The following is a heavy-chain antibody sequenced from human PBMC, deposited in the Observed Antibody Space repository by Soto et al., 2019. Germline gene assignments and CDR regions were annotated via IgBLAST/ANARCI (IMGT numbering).Heavy chain of an antibody. V-gene: IGHV4-59*01. D-gene: IGHD3-22*01. CDR3: ARGGYDSSGYYYYYYGMDV. CDR2: IYYSGST. Sequence: SETLSLTSTVSGGSISSYDWSWIRQPPGKGLEWIGYIYYSGSTNYNPSLKSRVTISVDTSKNQFSLKLSSVTAADTAVYYCARGGYDSSGYYYYYYGMDVWGQGTTVTVSS. CDR1: GGSISSYD. J-gene: IGHJ6*02.